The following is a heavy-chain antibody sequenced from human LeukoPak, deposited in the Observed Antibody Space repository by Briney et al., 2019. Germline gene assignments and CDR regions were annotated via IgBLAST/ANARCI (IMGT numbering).Heavy chain of an antibody. Sequence: GGSLTLSCAASGFTFNNYWMHWVRQAPGKGLVWVSRINSDGSSTGYAHSVRGRFTISRDTAKNTLYLQMTSVRVEDTAMYYCAREEYSVRRGARLDHWGQGTLVIVSS. CDR3: AREEYSVRRGARLDH. CDR2: INSDGSST. J-gene: IGHJ4*02. D-gene: IGHD4-11*01. V-gene: IGHV3-74*01. CDR1: GFTFNNYW.